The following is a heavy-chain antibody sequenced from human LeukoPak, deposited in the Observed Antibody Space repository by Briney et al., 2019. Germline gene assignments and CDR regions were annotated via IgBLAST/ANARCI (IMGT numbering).Heavy chain of an antibody. J-gene: IGHJ4*02. CDR3: ARATYSTSHFSYYFDY. CDR1: GFTFSSYA. V-gene: IGHV3-30-3*01. D-gene: IGHD6-6*01. CDR2: ISYDGTNK. Sequence: SGGSLRLSCAASGFTFSSYAMHWVRQAPGKGLKWVAVISYDGTNKYYADSVRGRFTISRDNSKNTLYLQMNSLRVDDTAVYYCARATYSTSHFSYYFDYWGQGTLVTVSS.